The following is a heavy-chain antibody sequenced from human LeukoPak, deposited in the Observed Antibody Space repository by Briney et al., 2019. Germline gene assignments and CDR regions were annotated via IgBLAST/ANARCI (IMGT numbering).Heavy chain of an antibody. CDR1: GFTFSSYW. Sequence: GGSLRHSCAASGFTFSSYWFHWVRQAPGEGLGWVSHINTDGTSTSYADSVKGRCTIARDNAKNTLYLQMNSLRAEDTAIYYCAKDMTGLRDYWGQGTLVTVPS. J-gene: IGHJ4*02. CDR2: INTDGTST. D-gene: IGHD3-16*01. CDR3: AKDMTGLRDY. V-gene: IGHV3-74*01.